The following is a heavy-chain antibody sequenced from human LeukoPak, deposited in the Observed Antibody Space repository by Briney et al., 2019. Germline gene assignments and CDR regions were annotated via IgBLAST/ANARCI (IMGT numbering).Heavy chain of an antibody. V-gene: IGHV3-33*01. CDR1: GFTFGGYG. CDR2: IWYDGNNE. Sequence: PGGSLRLSCAASGFTFGGYGIHWVRQAPGKGLEWVAVIWYDGNNEYYADSVKGRFTISRDNSKNTLYLQMNSLRVEDTAVYYCARGIAVAGTYYFDYWGQGTLVTVSS. CDR3: ARGIAVAGTYYFDY. D-gene: IGHD6-19*01. J-gene: IGHJ4*02.